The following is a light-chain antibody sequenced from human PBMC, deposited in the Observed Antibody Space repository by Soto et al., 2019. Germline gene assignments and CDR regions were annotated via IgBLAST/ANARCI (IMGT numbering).Light chain of an antibody. V-gene: IGLV2-8*01. J-gene: IGLJ3*02. CDR3: SSYAGSNNGV. Sequence: QSALTQPPSASASPGQSVTISCTGTSSDVGGYDYVSWYQQHPGKAPKLMIYEVSKRPSGVPDRFSGSKSGNTASLTVSGLQAEDEADYYCSSYAGSNNGVFGGGTQLTVL. CDR2: EVS. CDR1: SSDVGGYDY.